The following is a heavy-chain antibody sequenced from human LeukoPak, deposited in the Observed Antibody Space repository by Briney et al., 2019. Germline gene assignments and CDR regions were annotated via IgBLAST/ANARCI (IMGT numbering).Heavy chain of an antibody. CDR3: GRRGYGDSPRAFDI. J-gene: IGHJ3*02. CDR2: IYPGDSDT. Sequence: GESLKISFKGSGYTFTSYWSGWVRQMPGKGLEWMGVIYPGDSDTRYSPSFQGQVTISADKSISTAYLQWSSLKASDTAMYYCGRRGYGDSPRAFDIWGQGTMVTVSS. V-gene: IGHV5-51*01. CDR1: GYTFTSYW. D-gene: IGHD4-17*01.